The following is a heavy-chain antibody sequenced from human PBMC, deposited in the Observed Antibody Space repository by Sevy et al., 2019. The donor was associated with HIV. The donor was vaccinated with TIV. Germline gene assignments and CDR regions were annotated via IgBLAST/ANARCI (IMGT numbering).Heavy chain of an antibody. J-gene: IGHJ6*02. CDR3: ARAIGYCTNGVCYGTAIYYYYGMGV. CDR2: IKQDGSEK. D-gene: IGHD2-8*01. Sequence: GGSLRLSCAASGFTFSSYWMSWVRQAPGKGLEWVANIKQDGSEKYYVDSVKGRFTISRDNAKNSLYLQMNSLRAEDTAVDYCARAIGYCTNGVCYGTAIYYYYGMGVWGQGTTVTVSS. CDR1: GFTFSSYW. V-gene: IGHV3-7*01.